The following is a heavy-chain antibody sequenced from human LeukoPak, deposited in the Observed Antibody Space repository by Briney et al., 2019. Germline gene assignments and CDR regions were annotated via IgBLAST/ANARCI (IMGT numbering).Heavy chain of an antibody. CDR1: GYTFTSYD. V-gene: IGHV1-2*02. CDR3: ASSQWLGY. CDR2: INPNSGGT. J-gene: IGHJ4*02. D-gene: IGHD6-19*01. Sequence: GASVKVSCKAAGYTFTSYDINWVRQAPGQGLEWMGWINPNSGGTNYAQKFQGRVTMTRDTSISTAYMELSRLRSDDTAVYYCASSQWLGYWGQGTLVTVSS.